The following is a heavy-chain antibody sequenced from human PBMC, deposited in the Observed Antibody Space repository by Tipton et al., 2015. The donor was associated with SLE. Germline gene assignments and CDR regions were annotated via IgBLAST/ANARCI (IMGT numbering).Heavy chain of an antibody. CDR3: ARPSTSWSYDAFDI. D-gene: IGHD6-13*01. CDR1: GGFISVYY. CDR2: IYHSGNT. V-gene: IGHV4-59*08. Sequence: TLSLTCTVSGGFISVYYWSWIRQSPGKRLEWIGYIYHSGNTHYNPSLKSRVTISVDTSKNQFSLQLNSVTATDTAVYYCARPSTSWSYDAFDIWGQGTMVTVSS. J-gene: IGHJ3*02.